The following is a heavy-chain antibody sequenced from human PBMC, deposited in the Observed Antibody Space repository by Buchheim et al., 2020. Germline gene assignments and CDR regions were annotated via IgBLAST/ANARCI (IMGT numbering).Heavy chain of an antibody. Sequence: QVQLVQSGAEVKKPGASVKVSCKASGYTFTSYYMHWVRQAPGQGLEWMGIINPSGGSTSYAQKFQGRVTMTRDTSISTAYMELSRLRSDDTAVYYCASTLGAVAVPHWGQGTL. V-gene: IGHV1-46*01. J-gene: IGHJ4*02. CDR2: INPSGGST. CDR3: ASTLGAVAVPH. D-gene: IGHD6-19*01. CDR1: GYTFTSYY.